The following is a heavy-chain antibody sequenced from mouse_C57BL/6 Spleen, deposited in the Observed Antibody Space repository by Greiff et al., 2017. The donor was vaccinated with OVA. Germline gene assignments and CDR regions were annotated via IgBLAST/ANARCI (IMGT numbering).Heavy chain of an antibody. V-gene: IGHV1-82*01. CDR1: GYAFSSSW. J-gene: IGHJ2*01. CDR3: ARGTTGRYFDY. Sequence: QVQLQQSGPELVKPGASVKISCKASGYAFSSSWMNWVKQRPGKGLEWIGRIYPGDGDTNYNGKFKGKATLTADKSSSTAYMQLSSLTSEDSAVYFCARGTTGRYFDYWGQGTTLTVSS. CDR2: IYPGDGDT. D-gene: IGHD1-1*01.